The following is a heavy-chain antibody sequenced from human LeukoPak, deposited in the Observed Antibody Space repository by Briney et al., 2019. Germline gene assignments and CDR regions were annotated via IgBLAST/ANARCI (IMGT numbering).Heavy chain of an antibody. Sequence: GGSLRLSCAASGFTFSSYAMSWVRQAPGKGLEWVSAISGSGGSTYYADSVKGRFTISRDNSKNTLYLQMNSLRAEDTAVYYCGKRLTSDAGSYAADDIRGQGTLVTVSS. D-gene: IGHD3-10*01. J-gene: IGHJ4*02. V-gene: IGHV3-23*01. CDR2: ISGSGGST. CDR1: GFTFSSYA. CDR3: GKRLTSDAGSYAADDI.